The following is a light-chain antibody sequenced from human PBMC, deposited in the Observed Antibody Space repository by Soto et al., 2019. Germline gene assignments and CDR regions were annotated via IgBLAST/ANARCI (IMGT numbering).Light chain of an antibody. V-gene: IGKV1-5*01. CDR1: QSISTW. CDR2: DAS. Sequence: DIQMTQSPSTLSASVGDRVTITCRASQSISTWLAWYQQKPGKAPKLLIYDASSLESGVPSRFSGSGSGTEFTLSIRSLQPDDFATYYCQHSGSFGQGTKLEIK. J-gene: IGKJ2*01. CDR3: QHSGS.